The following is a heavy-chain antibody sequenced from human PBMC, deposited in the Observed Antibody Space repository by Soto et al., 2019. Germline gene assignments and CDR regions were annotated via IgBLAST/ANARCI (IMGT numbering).Heavy chain of an antibody. CDR1: AGYSRRVDYS. CDR2: IYYSGST. V-gene: IGHV4-30-4*01. J-gene: IGHJ6*02. D-gene: IGHD4-4*01. Sequence: RYLTCSDFAGYSRRVDYSWTCIRHLPGKCLEWIGYIYYSGSTYYNPSLKSQVTISVDTSKNQVSLKLSSVATPDTAFYFCSSEGALLFSRNSCHYLAVDVWSQRITVTVSS. CDR3: SSEGALLFSRNSCHYLAVDV.